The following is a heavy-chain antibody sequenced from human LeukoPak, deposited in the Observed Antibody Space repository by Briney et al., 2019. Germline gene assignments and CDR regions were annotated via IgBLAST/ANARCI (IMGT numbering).Heavy chain of an antibody. CDR2: IYSSGNT. J-gene: IGHJ5*02. V-gene: IGHV4-39*07. Sequence: SETLSLTCTVSGASISSNNYYWGWVRQPPGKGLEWIGNIYSSGNTYYNASLKSRVTIYIDTSKNQFSLNLSSVTAADTAVYYCARIAGYSRIFDPWGQGTLVTVSS. CDR3: ARIAGYSRIFDP. CDR1: GASISSNNYY. D-gene: IGHD6-13*01.